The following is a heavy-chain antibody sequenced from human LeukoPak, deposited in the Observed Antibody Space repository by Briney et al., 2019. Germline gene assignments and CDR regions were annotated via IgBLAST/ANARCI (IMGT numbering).Heavy chain of an antibody. V-gene: IGHV3-21*01. CDR1: GFTFSSYS. J-gene: IGHJ3*02. D-gene: IGHD3-3*01. CDR3: ARAGITIFGVGSRGAFDI. Sequence: GGPLRLSCAASGFTFSSYSMNWVRQAPGKGLEWVSSISSSSSYIYYADSVKGRFTISRDNAKNSLYLQMSSLRAEDTAVYYCARAGITIFGVGSRGAFDIWGQGTMVTVSS. CDR2: ISSSSSYI.